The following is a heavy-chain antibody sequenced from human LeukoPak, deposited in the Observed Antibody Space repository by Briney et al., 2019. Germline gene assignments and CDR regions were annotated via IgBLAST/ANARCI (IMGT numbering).Heavy chain of an antibody. CDR1: GYTFTSYD. CDR3: ARGSSWHNWFDP. CDR2: MNPNSGNT. V-gene: IGHV1-8*01. Sequence: ASVKVSCKASGYTFTSYDINWVRQATGQGLEWMGWMNPNSGNTGYAQKFQGRVTMTRNTSISTADMELSSLRSEDTAVYYCARGSSWHNWFDPWGQGTLVTVSS. D-gene: IGHD6-13*01. J-gene: IGHJ5*02.